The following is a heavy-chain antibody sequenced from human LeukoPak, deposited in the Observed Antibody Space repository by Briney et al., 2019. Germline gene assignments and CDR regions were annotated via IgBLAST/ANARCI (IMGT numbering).Heavy chain of an antibody. J-gene: IGHJ4*02. CDR1: GFTFSSYA. CDR3: TRVGRAWQPLGYFFDY. Sequence: GGSLRLSCAASGFTFSSYAMHWVRQAPGKGQEWVALISYDGSNKYYGDSVKGRFTISRDNSKNTLSLQMNSLRAEGTAVYYCTRVGRAWQPLGYFFDYWGQGTLVTVSS. CDR2: ISYDGSNK. V-gene: IGHV3-30*01. D-gene: IGHD5-12*01.